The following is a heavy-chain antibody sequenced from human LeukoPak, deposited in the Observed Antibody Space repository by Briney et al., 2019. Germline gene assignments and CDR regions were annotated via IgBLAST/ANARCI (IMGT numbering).Heavy chain of an antibody. CDR3: ASHSHVLLWFGDRPGAFDI. CDR1: GGSISSGSYY. J-gene: IGHJ3*02. D-gene: IGHD3-10*01. CDR2: IYTSGST. Sequence: SETLSLTCTVSGGSISSGSYYWSWIRQPAGKGLEWIGRIYTSGSTNYNPSLKSRVTISVDTSKNQFSLKLSSVTAADTAVYYCASHSHVLLWFGDRPGAFDIWGQGTMVTVSS. V-gene: IGHV4-61*02.